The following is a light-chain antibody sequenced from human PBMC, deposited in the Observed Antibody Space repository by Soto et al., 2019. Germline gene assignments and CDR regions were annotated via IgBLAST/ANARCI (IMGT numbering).Light chain of an antibody. CDR2: DVS. V-gene: IGKV1-5*01. J-gene: IGKJ1*01. CDR3: QQYNSFWT. CDR1: QSISSW. Sequence: DIPMTQSPATLSASVGDRVTITCRASQSISSWLAWYQQKPGKAPKLLIYDVSSLESGVPSRFSGSGSGTEFTLTSSSLQPDDFATYYCQQYNSFWTFGQGTKVEIK.